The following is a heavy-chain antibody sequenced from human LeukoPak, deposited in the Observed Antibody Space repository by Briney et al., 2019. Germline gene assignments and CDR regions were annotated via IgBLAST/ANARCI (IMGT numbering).Heavy chain of an antibody. CDR3: ARVFPAVPAAHWYFDL. CDR2: IYYSGST. J-gene: IGHJ2*01. CDR1: GGSISIHN. D-gene: IGHD2-2*01. V-gene: IGHV4-59*11. Sequence: PSETLSLTCTVSGGSISIHNWSCIRQPPGKGLEWFGYIYYSGSTNYNPSLKSRVTISVDTSKNQFSLKLSSVTAADTAVYYCARVFPAVPAAHWYFDLWGRGTLVTVSS.